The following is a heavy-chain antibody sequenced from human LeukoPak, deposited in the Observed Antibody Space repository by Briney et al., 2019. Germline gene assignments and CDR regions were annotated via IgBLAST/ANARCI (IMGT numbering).Heavy chain of an antibody. J-gene: IGHJ5*02. CDR2: ISSSGSTI. Sequence: GGSLRLSRAASGFTFSDYYMSWIRQAPGKGLEWVSYISSSGSTIYYADSVKGRFTISRDNAKNSLYLQMNSLRAEDTAVYYCARDPRGIAVAAAWFDPWGQGTLVTVSS. CDR3: ARDPRGIAVAAAWFDP. V-gene: IGHV3-11*01. CDR1: GFTFSDYY. D-gene: IGHD6-19*01.